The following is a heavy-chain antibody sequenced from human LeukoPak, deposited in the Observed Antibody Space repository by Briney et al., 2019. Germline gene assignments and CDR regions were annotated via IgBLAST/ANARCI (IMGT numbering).Heavy chain of an antibody. CDR2: ICPGGTIT. Sequence: PGGSLRLSCTASGFTFSNYCMHWVRQTPGKGLTWVSRICPGGTITNYADSVKGRFTISRDDAKNMMFLQMNSLRADDTAVYYCVRDFRSADYWGQGILVTVSS. J-gene: IGHJ4*02. CDR3: VRDFRSADY. CDR1: GFTFSNYC. V-gene: IGHV3-74*01.